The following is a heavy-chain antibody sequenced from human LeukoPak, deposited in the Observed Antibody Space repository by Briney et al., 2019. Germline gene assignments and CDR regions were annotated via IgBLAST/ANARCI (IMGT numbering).Heavy chain of an antibody. D-gene: IGHD2-8*01. CDR2: ISYDGTYK. CDR1: GFTFSSYA. CDR3: ARTPGNGIHYFDC. V-gene: IGHV3-30*04. Sequence: GGSLRLSRAASGFTFSSYAMHWVRQAPGKGLEWVAVISYDGTYKYYADSVKGRFTISRDNSKNTLYLQMNSLRAEDTAVYYCARTPGNGIHYFDCWGQGTLVTVSS. J-gene: IGHJ4*02.